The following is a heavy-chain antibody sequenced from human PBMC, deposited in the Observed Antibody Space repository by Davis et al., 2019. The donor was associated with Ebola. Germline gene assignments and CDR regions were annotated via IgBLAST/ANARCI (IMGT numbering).Heavy chain of an antibody. Sequence: GESLKISCATSGFTFSGYWMSWVRQAPGKGLEWVANIKEDGSEKYYVDAVKGRFSISRDNAKNSLYLQVNSLRAEDTAVYYCARDGYYGSGSFPPDYFDHWGQGTLITVSS. J-gene: IGHJ4*02. CDR2: IKEDGSEK. D-gene: IGHD3-10*01. CDR1: GFTFSGYW. CDR3: ARDGYYGSGSFPPDYFDH. V-gene: IGHV3-7*01.